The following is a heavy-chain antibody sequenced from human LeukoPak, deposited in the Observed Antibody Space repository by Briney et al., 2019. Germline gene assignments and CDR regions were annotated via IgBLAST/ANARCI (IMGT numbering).Heavy chain of an antibody. CDR3: AIGQGVITWGGADVYDV. V-gene: IGHV1-24*01. Sequence: GASVKVSCKVSGYTLTELSMHWVRQAPGKGLEWMGGFDPEDGETIYAQKFQGRVTMTADTLTSTAYMELRTLISDDTATYYCAIGQGVITWGGADVYDVWGQGTTVIVSS. J-gene: IGHJ3*01. D-gene: IGHD3-16*01. CDR2: FDPEDGET. CDR1: GYTLTELS.